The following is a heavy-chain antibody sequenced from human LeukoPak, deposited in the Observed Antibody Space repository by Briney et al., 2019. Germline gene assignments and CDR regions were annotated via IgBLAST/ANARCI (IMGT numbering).Heavy chain of an antibody. CDR1: GFTFDDYA. D-gene: IGHD3/OR15-3a*01. Sequence: PGGSLRLSCAASGFTFDDYAMHWVRQAPGKGLEWVSGISWNSGSIGYADSVKGRFTISRDNAKNSLYLQMNSLRAEDTALYYCAKDMDGSPSSDDHDAFDIWGQGTMVTVSS. CDR2: ISWNSGSI. CDR3: AKDMDGSPSSDDHDAFDI. J-gene: IGHJ3*02. V-gene: IGHV3-9*01.